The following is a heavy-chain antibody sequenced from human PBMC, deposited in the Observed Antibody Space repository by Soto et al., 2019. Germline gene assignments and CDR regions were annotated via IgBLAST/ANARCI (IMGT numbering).Heavy chain of an antibody. J-gene: IGHJ5*02. D-gene: IGHD2-15*01. CDR1: GFTFSSYA. CDR3: AKDSAVVAATLCGWFDP. V-gene: IGHV3-23*01. CDR2: ISGSGGST. Sequence: EVQLLESGGGLVQPGGSLRLSCAASGFTFSSYAMSWVRQAPGKGLEWVSAISGSGGSTYYADSVKGRFTISRDNSKNTLYLQMNSLRAEDTAVYYCAKDSAVVAATLCGWFDPWGQGTLVTVSS.